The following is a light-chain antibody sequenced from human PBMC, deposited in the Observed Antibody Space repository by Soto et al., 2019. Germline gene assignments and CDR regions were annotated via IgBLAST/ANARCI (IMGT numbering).Light chain of an antibody. CDR2: DVS. CDR1: SSDFGGYNY. CDR3: CSYAGTFYV. V-gene: IGLV2-11*01. J-gene: IGLJ1*01. Sequence: QSGLTQPRSGSGSPGQSVTISCTGTSSDFGGYNYVSWYQHHPGKAPKLMIYDVSERPSGVPDRFSGSKSGNTASLTISGLQAEDEADYYCCSYAGTFYVFGTGTKVTVL.